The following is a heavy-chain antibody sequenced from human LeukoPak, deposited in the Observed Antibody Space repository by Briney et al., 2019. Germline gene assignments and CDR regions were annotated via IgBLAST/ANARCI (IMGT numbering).Heavy chain of an antibody. Sequence: ASMKVSCKASGYTFTSYGISWVRQAPGQGLEWMGWISAYNGNTNYAQKLQGRVTMTTDTSTSTAYMELRSLRSDDTAVYYCARHIAVAVPFDYWGQGTLVTVSS. CDR1: GYTFTSYG. V-gene: IGHV1-18*01. D-gene: IGHD6-19*01. CDR3: ARHIAVAVPFDY. CDR2: ISAYNGNT. J-gene: IGHJ4*02.